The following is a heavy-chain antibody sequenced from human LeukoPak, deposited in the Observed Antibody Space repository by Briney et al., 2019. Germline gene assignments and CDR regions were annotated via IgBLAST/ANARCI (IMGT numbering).Heavy chain of an antibody. CDR1: GGSISSYY. CDR2: IYYSGST. D-gene: IGHD6-13*01. CDR3: ARHNIGYSSSWYYFDH. V-gene: IGHV4-59*08. Sequence: PSETLSLTCTVSGGSISSYYWSWIRQPPGKGLEWIGYIYYSGSTNYNPSLKSRVTISVDTSKNQFSLKLSSVTAADTAVYYCARHNIGYSSSWYYFDHWGQGTLVTVSS. J-gene: IGHJ4*02.